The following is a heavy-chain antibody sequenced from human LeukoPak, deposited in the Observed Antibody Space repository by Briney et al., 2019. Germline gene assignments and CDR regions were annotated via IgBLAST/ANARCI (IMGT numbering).Heavy chain of an antibody. CDR2: MKVDGSEL. Sequence: PGGSLRLSCIGYGSTFSTKWMNWVRQAPGRGLEWVASMKVDGSELYYVDSVKGRFTISRDNAEKSLYLQMNTLRDEDTGVYFCARDRGYWTFDHLGRGTQVTVSS. CDR1: GSTFSTKW. J-gene: IGHJ4*02. CDR3: ARDRGYWTFDH. V-gene: IGHV3-7*03. D-gene: IGHD1-1*01.